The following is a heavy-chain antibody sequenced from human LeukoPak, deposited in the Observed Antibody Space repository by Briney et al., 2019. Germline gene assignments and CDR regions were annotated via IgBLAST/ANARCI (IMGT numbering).Heavy chain of an antibody. CDR1: GGSISSSNW. Sequence: SETLSFTCAVSGGSISSSNWWSWIRQPPGKGLEWIGYIYYSGSTNYNPSLKSRVTISVDTSKNQFSLKLSSVTAADTAVYYCARGVGNWFDPWGQGTLVTVSS. J-gene: IGHJ5*02. V-gene: IGHV4-61*01. CDR3: ARGVGNWFDP. CDR2: IYYSGST.